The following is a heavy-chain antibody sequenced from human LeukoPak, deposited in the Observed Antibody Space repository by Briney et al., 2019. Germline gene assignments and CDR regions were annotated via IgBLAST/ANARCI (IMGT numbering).Heavy chain of an antibody. J-gene: IGHJ4*02. CDR3: ARVWLRLGVFDY. CDR2: INHSGST. Sequence: SETLSLTCAVYGGSFSGYYWSWIRQPPGKGLEWIGEINHSGSTNYNPSLKSRVSISVDTSKSQFSLKLSSVTAADTAVYYCARVWLRLGVFDYRGQGTLVTVSS. V-gene: IGHV4-34*01. CDR1: GGSFSGYY. D-gene: IGHD5-12*01.